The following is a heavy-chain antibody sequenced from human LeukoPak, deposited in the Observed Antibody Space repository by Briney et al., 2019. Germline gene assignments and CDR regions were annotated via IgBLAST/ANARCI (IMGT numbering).Heavy chain of an antibody. CDR3: ARSNDPWSLALFDY. V-gene: IGHV4-59*08. CDR2: IYYSGST. D-gene: IGHD1-26*01. Sequence: SETLSLTCTVSGGSISSYYWSWIRQPPGKGLEWIGYIYYSGSTNYNPSLKSRVTISVDTSKNQFSLKLSSVTAADTAVYYCARSNDPWSLALFDYWGQGTLVTVSS. CDR1: GGSISSYY. J-gene: IGHJ4*02.